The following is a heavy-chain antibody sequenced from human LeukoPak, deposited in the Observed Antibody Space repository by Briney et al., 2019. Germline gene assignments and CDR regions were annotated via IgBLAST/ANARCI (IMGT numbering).Heavy chain of an antibody. CDR3: ARFPYCSGGSCYSSFYYYYGMDV. J-gene: IGHJ6*02. V-gene: IGHV1-69*13. CDR2: MIPIFGTA. CDR1: GDTFTSYD. Sequence: SVKVSCKASGDTFTSYDINWVRQAPGQGLEWMGGMIPIFGTANYAQKFQGRVTITADESTSTAYMELSSLRSEDTAVYYCARFPYCSGGSCYSSFYYYYGMDVWGQGTTVTVSS. D-gene: IGHD2-15*01.